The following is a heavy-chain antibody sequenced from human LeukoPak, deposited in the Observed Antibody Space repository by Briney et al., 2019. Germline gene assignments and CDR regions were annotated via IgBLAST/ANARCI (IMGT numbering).Heavy chain of an antibody. J-gene: IGHJ4*02. CDR1: GFTFSSYS. CDR2: ISSSSSYI. Sequence: GGSLRLSCAASGFTFSSYSMNWVRQAPGKGLEWVSSISSSSSYIYYADSVKGRFTISRDNAKNSLYLQMNSLRAEDTAVYYCARVCRGCGYSGYPDINSWIDYWGQGTLVTVSS. CDR3: ARVCRGCGYSGYPDINSWIDY. V-gene: IGHV3-21*01. D-gene: IGHD5-12*01.